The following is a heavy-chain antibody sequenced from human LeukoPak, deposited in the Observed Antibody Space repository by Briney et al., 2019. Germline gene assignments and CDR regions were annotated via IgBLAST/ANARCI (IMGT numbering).Heavy chain of an antibody. CDR1: GASISSADFF. D-gene: IGHD2-15*01. CDR2: THYSGRT. V-gene: IGHV4-30-4*08. CDR3: ARAYCSGNTCYGLDY. Sequence: PSETLSLTCTVSGASISSADFFWSWIRQLPGKGPEWIGYTHYSGRTYYNPSLRSRLTISADTSKNQFSLRLSSVTAADTAVYYCARAYCSGNTCYGLDYWGQGTLVTVSS. J-gene: IGHJ4*02.